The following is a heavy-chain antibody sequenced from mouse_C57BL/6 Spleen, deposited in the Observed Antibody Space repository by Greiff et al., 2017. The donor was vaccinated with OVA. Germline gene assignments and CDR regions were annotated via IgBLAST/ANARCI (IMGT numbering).Heavy chain of an antibody. CDR1: GYTFTGYW. D-gene: IGHD2-1*01. CDR3: ARGLFYYGNPYYAMDY. V-gene: IGHV1-9*01. Sequence: VQLQQSGAELMKPGASVKLSCKATGYTFTGYWIEWVKQRPGHGLEWIGEILPGSGSTNYNEKFKGKATFTADTSSNTAYMQLSSLTTEDSAIYYCARGLFYYGNPYYAMDYWGQGTSVTVSS. J-gene: IGHJ4*01. CDR2: ILPGSGST.